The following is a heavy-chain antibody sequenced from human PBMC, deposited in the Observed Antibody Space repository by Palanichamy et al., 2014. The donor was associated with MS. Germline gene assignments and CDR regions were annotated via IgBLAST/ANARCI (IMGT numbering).Heavy chain of an antibody. J-gene: IGHJ3*01. CDR3: AREQDDSGRQTDSLDF. Sequence: EVQLVESGGGLVQPGGSLRVSCLASGFTFRNHWMHWVRQVPGKGLVWVSRINGDGQITNYADSVKGRFTISRDNAKGTVYLQMNSLRVDETAVYYCAREQDDSGRQTDSLDFRGQGTMVTVSS. CDR2: INGDGQIT. V-gene: IGHV3-74*01. CDR1: GFTFRNHW. D-gene: IGHD3-10*01.